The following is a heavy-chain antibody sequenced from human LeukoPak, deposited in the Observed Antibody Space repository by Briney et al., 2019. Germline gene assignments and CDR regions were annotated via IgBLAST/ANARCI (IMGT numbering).Heavy chain of an antibody. Sequence: GGSLRLSCVASGFTFSNYGMSWVRQAPGKGLEWVSSLNGGGDTTYYADSVKGRFTISRDNSKNTLYLQMNSLRAEDTAVYYCTRRVAANNPFDYWGQGTLVTVSS. V-gene: IGHV3-23*01. D-gene: IGHD6-19*01. J-gene: IGHJ4*02. CDR1: GFTFSNYG. CDR2: LNGGGDTT. CDR3: TRRVAANNPFDY.